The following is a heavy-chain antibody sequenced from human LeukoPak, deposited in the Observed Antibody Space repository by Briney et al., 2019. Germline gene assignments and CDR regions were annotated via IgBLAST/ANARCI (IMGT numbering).Heavy chain of an antibody. V-gene: IGHV3-7*03. Sequence: GGSLRLSCAASGFTFSNYWMSWVRQAPGEGLEWVANIKEDGSEKYHVDSVKGRFTISRDNSKNTLYLQMNSLRAEDTAVYYCAKDHYYDSSGYYYYWGQGTLVTVSS. CDR3: AKDHYYDSSGYYYY. D-gene: IGHD3-22*01. CDR1: GFTFSNYW. CDR2: IKEDGSEK. J-gene: IGHJ4*02.